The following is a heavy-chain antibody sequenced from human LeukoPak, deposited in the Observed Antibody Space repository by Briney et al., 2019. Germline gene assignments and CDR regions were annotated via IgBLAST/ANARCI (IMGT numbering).Heavy chain of an antibody. Sequence: GGSLRLSCAASGFTFSSYVMHWVRQAPGKGLEWVAFKRYDGSYKYYSDSVKGRFTISRDNSKNTLYLQMNSLRPEDTAVYYCTTDGAPYDFWSGYLRENLDYWGQGTLVTVSS. D-gene: IGHD3-3*01. J-gene: IGHJ4*02. CDR3: TTDGAPYDFWSGYLRENLDY. V-gene: IGHV3-30*02. CDR2: KRYDGSYK. CDR1: GFTFSSYV.